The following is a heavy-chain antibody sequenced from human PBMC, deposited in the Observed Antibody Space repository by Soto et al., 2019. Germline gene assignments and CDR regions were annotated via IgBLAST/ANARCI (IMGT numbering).Heavy chain of an antibody. V-gene: IGHV2-5*02. D-gene: IGHD2-21*01. Sequence: QITLKESGPTLVRPTQTLTLTCSFSGFSLSADGVGVAWIRQAPGRAPEWLALIFWDGDKRYTPSLKGRLSITGDTSKYQVVFTMSGMDPVDTATYYGALSTSLPSCSGGNCYSCGYWGQGILVTVSS. CDR3: ALSTSLPSCSGGNCYSCGY. J-gene: IGHJ4*02. CDR2: IFWDGDK. CDR1: GFSLSADGVG.